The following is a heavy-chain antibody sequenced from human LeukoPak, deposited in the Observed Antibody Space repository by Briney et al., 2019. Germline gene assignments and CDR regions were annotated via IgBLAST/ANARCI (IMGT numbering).Heavy chain of an antibody. D-gene: IGHD6-19*01. V-gene: IGHV3-23*01. CDR3: AKSPVAASGVCYFDY. J-gene: IGHJ4*02. CDR2: VSGSGIST. Sequence: GGSLRLSCAASGLTFDSYAMGWVRQAPGKGLEWVSSVSGSGISTYYADSVKGRFTISRDNSKNTLYLQMNSLRAEDTAVYYCAKSPVAASGVCYFDYWGQGTLVTVSS. CDR1: GLTFDSYA.